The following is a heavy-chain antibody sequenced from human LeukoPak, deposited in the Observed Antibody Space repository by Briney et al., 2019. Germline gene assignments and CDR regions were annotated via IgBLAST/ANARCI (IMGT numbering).Heavy chain of an antibody. CDR2: IYYSGST. Sequence: SETLSLTCTVSGGSISSYYWSWFRQPPGKGLEWIGYIYYSGSTDYNPSLKSRVTIPVDTSKNQFSLKLTSVTAADTAVYYCARAGIGYERPYYFDYWGQGTLVTVSS. J-gene: IGHJ4*02. V-gene: IGHV4-59*01. CDR1: GGSISSYY. D-gene: IGHD2-2*01. CDR3: ARAGIGYERPYYFDY.